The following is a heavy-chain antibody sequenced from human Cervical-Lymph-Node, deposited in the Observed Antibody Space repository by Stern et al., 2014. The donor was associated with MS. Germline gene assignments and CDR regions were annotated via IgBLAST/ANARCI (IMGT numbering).Heavy chain of an antibody. CDR2: VHYSGTT. CDR3: AGSGTYYPDY. J-gene: IGHJ4*02. CDR1: GGSISSYY. V-gene: IGHV4-59*08. Sequence: QVQLQESGPGLVKPSETLSLTCSVSGGSISSYYWNWIRQPPGKGLEWIANVHYSGTTNYNPSLKSRVTILPDTSINKISQTPNSVTAADTAVYYCAGSGTYYPDYWGQGILVTVSS. D-gene: IGHD3-3*01.